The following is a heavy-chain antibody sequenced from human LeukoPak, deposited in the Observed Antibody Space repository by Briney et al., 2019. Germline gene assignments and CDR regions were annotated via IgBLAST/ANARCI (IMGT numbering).Heavy chain of an antibody. V-gene: IGHV3-21*01. J-gene: IGHJ4*02. D-gene: IGHD4-23*01. CDR3: AREGAPNSSGDY. CDR1: GFTFSSYS. Sequence: GGSLRLSCAASGFTFSSYSMNWVRQAPGKGLEWVSAISSSSGYIYYADSVKGRFTISRDNAKNSLYLQMNSLRAEDTAVYYCAREGAPNSSGDYWGQGTLVTVSS. CDR2: ISSSSGYI.